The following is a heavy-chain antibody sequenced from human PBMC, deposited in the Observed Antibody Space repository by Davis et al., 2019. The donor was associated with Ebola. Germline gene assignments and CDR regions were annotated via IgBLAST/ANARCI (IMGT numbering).Heavy chain of an antibody. D-gene: IGHD2-21*02. CDR1: GFTFSGYD. CDR2: IWDDGSNK. CDR3: AKDTANIWFDV. Sequence: GESLKISCAASGFTFSGYDMNWVRQAPGKGLQWVAVIWDDGSNKYYADSVKGRFTISRDNSKNTLYLQMNSLRAEDTAMYYCAKDTANIWFDVWGQGTMVTVSS. V-gene: IGHV3-30*02. J-gene: IGHJ3*01.